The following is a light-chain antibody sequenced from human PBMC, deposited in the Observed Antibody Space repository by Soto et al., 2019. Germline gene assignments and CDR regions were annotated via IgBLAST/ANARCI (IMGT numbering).Light chain of an antibody. CDR1: QSVSSY. CDR3: QQYSSWVWT. CDR2: GAS. Sequence: EIVLTQSPATLSLSPGERATLSCRASQSVSSYLAWYQQKPGQAPRLLIYGASTRATGIPARFSGSGSGTEFTLTISSLQSEDFAFYYCQQYSSWVWTFGQGTKVDIK. J-gene: IGKJ1*01. V-gene: IGKV3-15*01.